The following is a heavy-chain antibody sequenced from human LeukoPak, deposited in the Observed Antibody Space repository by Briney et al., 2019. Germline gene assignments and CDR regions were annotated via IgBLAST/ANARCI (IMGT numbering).Heavy chain of an antibody. CDR2: ILTSGTT. V-gene: IGHV4-4*09. D-gene: IGHD1-26*01. J-gene: IGHJ4*02. CDR1: NGSISSYH. CDR3: ARLRVSGSYLYYFDY. Sequence: SETLSLTCTVSNGSISSYHWSWVRQPPGKGLEWIRYILTSGTTNYNPSLKSRLTISVDTSKNQFTLKLSSVTAADTAVYYCARLRVSGSYLYYFDYWGQGTLVTVSS.